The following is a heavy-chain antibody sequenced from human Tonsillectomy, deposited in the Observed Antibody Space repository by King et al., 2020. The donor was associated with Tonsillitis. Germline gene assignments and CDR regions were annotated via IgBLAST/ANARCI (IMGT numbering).Heavy chain of an antibody. V-gene: IGHV4-39*01. CDR3: ARHILDIALEPPANFFDY. CDR1: GGSISGSSQY. CDR2: LDYSGNT. J-gene: IGHJ4*02. Sequence: QLQESGPGLVKASETLSLTCTVSGGSISGSSQYWGWIRQPPGKGLEWIGSLDYSGNTYYNPSLKSRVIFFMDTSKKQFSLKLSSVTAADTAVYYCARHILDIALEPPANFFDYWGQGTLVTVSS. D-gene: IGHD2-2*03.